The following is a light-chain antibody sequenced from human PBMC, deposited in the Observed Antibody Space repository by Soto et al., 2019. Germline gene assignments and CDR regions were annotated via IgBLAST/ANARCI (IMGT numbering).Light chain of an antibody. CDR1: SSDINTSRY. J-gene: IGLJ3*02. Sequence: QSAPTQPASVSGSPGQSITISCIGASSDINTSRYVSWYQQHPGKAPKLLIYEVSIRPSGVSSRFSGSKSANTASLTISGLQPEDEADYFCSSDVSGYSLGVFGGGTKLTVL. CDR2: EVS. CDR3: SSDVSGYSLGV. V-gene: IGLV2-14*01.